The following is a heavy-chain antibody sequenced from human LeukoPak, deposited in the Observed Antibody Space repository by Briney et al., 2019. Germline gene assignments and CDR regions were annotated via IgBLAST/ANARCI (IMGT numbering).Heavy chain of an antibody. V-gene: IGHV1-2*02. D-gene: IGHD3-22*01. CDR2: INPNSGGT. Sequence: ASVKVSCKASGYTFTGYYVHWVRQAPGQGLGGMGWINPNSGGTNYAQKFQGRVTMTRDTSISTAYMELSRLRSDDTAEYYCARVYYYDSSGYYSGDFDYWGQGTLVTVSS. CDR3: ARVYYYDSSGYYSGDFDY. CDR1: GYTFTGYY. J-gene: IGHJ4*02.